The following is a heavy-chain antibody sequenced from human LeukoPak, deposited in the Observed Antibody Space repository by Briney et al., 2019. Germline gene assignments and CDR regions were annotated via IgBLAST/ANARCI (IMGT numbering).Heavy chain of an antibody. CDR2: ISSNGGST. CDR1: GFTFSSYA. V-gene: IGHV3-64*01. Sequence: GSLRLSCAASGFTFSSYAMHWVRQAPGKGLEYVSAISSNGGSTYYANSVKGRFTISRDNSKNTLYLQMGSLRAEDMAVYYCARQRQPYYDILTGYLVYWGQGTLVTVSS. D-gene: IGHD3-9*01. CDR3: ARQRQPYYDILTGYLVY. J-gene: IGHJ4*02.